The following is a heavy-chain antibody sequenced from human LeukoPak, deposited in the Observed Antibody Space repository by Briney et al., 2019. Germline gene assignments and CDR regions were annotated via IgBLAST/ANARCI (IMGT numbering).Heavy chain of an antibody. CDR1: GFTFNDYY. Sequence: GGSLRLSCVGSGFTFNDYYMSWIRQAPGKGLEWVSYISGSGSAIYYADSVKGRFTISRDNADNSLYLQMYSLRAEDTAMYYCVRDAGTSDYFDKWGQGTLVTVSS. V-gene: IGHV3-11*01. CDR2: ISGSGSAI. CDR3: VRDAGTSDYFDK. J-gene: IGHJ4*02. D-gene: IGHD1-1*01.